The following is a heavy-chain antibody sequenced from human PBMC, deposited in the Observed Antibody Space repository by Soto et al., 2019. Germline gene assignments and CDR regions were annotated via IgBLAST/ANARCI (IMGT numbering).Heavy chain of an antibody. V-gene: IGHV4-31*03. J-gene: IGHJ6*02. CDR2: IDRSGST. Sequence: QVQLQESGPGLVKPSQTLSLSCNVYGVSVSSGDYYWSWIRQHAGGGLGWSGYIDRSGSTYYRPSLRGRVIMSVDTSTNQISLRLLSVTAADTAMYYCARDSGGNSENYYGLDVWGHGTTVTVSS. CDR1: GVSVSSGDYY. D-gene: IGHD1-1*01. CDR3: ARDSGGNSENYYGLDV.